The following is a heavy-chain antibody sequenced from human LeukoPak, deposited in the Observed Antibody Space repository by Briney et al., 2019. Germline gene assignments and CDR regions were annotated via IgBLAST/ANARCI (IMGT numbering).Heavy chain of an antibody. J-gene: IGHJ6*02. CDR2: IYYSGST. CDR3: ARAGRQQQLVQVYYYYGMDV. V-gene: IGHV4-59*01. D-gene: IGHD6-13*01. CDR1: GGSISSYY. Sequence: SETLSLTCTVSGGSISSYYWSWIRQPPGKGLEWIGYIYYSGSTNYNPSLKSRVTISVDTSKNQFSLKLSSVTAADTAVYYCARAGRQQQLVQVYYYYGMDVWGQGTTVTVSS.